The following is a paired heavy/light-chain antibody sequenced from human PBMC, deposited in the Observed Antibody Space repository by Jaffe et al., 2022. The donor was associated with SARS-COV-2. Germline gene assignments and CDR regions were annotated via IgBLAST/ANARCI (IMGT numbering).Light chain of an antibody. Sequence: QSALTQPPSASGSPGQSVTISCTGPSSDIYVYDYVSWYQQHPGKAPKLMIYEVSKRPSGVPDRFSGSKSGNTASLTVSGLQAEDEADYYCSSFAGSNIVIFGGGTKLTVL. CDR3: SSFAGSNIVI. J-gene: IGLJ2*01. CDR1: SSDIYVYDY. V-gene: IGLV2-8*01. CDR2: EVS.
Heavy chain of an antibody. D-gene: IGHD3-10*01. CDR1: GGSISSTTYY. CDR3: ATYYYGSGTIDY. Sequence: QLQLQESGPGLVKPSETLSLTCTVSGGSISSTTYYWGWIRQPPGKALEWIGTFYSSGNTYYNPSLKSRVTISVDTSKNRISLKLSSVTAADTAVYYCATYYYGSGTIDYWGPGTLVTVSS. J-gene: IGHJ4*02. V-gene: IGHV4-39*01. CDR2: FYSSGNT.